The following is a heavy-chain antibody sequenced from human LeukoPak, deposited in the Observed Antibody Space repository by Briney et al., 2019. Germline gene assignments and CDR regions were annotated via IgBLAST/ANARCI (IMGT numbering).Heavy chain of an antibody. J-gene: IGHJ4*02. CDR1: GGSISGYY. CDR2: IYYSGST. CDR3: ARVGGPRWAPGPYYFDY. D-gene: IGHD1-14*01. Sequence: SETLSLTCTVSGGSISGYYWSWIRQPPGKGLEWIGYIYYSGSTNYNPSLKSRVTISVDTSKNQFSLKLSSVTAADTAVYYCARVGGPRWAPGPYYFDYWGQGTLVTVSS. V-gene: IGHV4-59*01.